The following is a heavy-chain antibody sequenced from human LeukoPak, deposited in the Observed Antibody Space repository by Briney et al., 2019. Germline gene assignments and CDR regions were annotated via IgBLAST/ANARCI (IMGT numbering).Heavy chain of an antibody. V-gene: IGHV3-74*01. Sequence: GGSLRLSCAAPGFTFSSYWMHWVRQAPGKGLVWVSRINSDGSSTSYADSVKGRFTISRDNAKNTLYLQMNSLRAEDTAVYYCARDWTCTNGVCYIYDYWGQGTLVTVSS. CDR3: ARDWTCTNGVCYIYDY. CDR2: INSDGSST. D-gene: IGHD2-8*01. J-gene: IGHJ4*02. CDR1: GFTFSSYW.